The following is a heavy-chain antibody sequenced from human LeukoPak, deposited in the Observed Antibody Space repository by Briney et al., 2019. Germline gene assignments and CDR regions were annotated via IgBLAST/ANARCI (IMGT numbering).Heavy chain of an antibody. Sequence: GGSLRLSCAASGFTFSCYGMHWVRQAPGKGLEWVAFIRYDGSNKYYADSVKGRFTISRDNSKNTLYLQMNSLRAEDTAVYYCAKVSGSYLPNFDYWGQGTLVTVS. J-gene: IGHJ4*02. CDR2: IRYDGSNK. V-gene: IGHV3-30*02. CDR1: GFTFSCYG. CDR3: AKVSGSYLPNFDY. D-gene: IGHD2-15*01.